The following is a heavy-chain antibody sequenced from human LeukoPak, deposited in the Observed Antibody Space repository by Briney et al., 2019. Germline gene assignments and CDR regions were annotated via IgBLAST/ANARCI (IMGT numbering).Heavy chain of an antibody. CDR1: GGSFSGYY. V-gene: IGHV4-34*01. J-gene: IGHJ4*02. CDR2: INHSGST. D-gene: IGHD3-22*01. CDR3: ASSFSRYCYDSSGYAFDY. Sequence: SETLSLTCTVYGGSFSGYYWSWIRQPPGKGLEWIGEINHSGSTNYNPSLKSRVTISVDTSKNQFSLKLSSVTAADTAVYYCASSFSRYCYDSSGYAFDYWGQGTLVTVSS.